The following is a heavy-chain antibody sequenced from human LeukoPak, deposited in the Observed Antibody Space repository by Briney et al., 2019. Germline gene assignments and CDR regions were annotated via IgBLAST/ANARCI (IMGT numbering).Heavy chain of an antibody. D-gene: IGHD5-18*01. CDR1: GVSVSSNSAA. CDR3: AGHSTISHDTFDT. J-gene: IGHJ3*02. CDR2: TYYRSNWYF. Sequence: SQTLSLTCAISGVSVSSNSAAWNWIRQSPSRGLEWLGRTYYRSNWYFDYAQSVKSRITINADTSKNQFSLLLNSVTPDDTAVYYCAGHSTISHDTFDTCGHGTMITVSS. V-gene: IGHV6-1*01.